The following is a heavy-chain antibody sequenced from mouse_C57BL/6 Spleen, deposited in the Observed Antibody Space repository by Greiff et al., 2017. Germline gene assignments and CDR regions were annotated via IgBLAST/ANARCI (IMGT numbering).Heavy chain of an antibody. J-gene: IGHJ3*01. D-gene: IGHD2-2*01. V-gene: IGHV1-64*01. Sequence: QVQLQQPGAELVKPGASVKLSCKASGYTFTSYWMHWVKQRPGQGLEWIGMIHPNSGSTNYNEKFKSKATLTVDKSSSTAYMQLSSLTSEDSAVDYCAREGLPAWFAYWGQGTLVTVSA. CDR1: GYTFTSYW. CDR3: AREGLPAWFAY. CDR2: IHPNSGST.